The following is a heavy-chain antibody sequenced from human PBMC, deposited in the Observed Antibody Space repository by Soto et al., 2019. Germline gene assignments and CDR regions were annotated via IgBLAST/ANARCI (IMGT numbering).Heavy chain of an antibody. CDR1: GFTVSSNY. Sequence: EVQMVESGGGLVQPGGSLRLSCAASGFTVSSNYMSWVRQAPGKGLEWVSVIYSGGSTYYADSVKGRFTISRDTSKNTLYLQMNSLRVEDTAVYYCAGETGRYSDFDYWGQGTLVTVSS. J-gene: IGHJ4*02. CDR2: IYSGGST. V-gene: IGHV3-66*01. D-gene: IGHD2-21*01. CDR3: AGETGRYSDFDY.